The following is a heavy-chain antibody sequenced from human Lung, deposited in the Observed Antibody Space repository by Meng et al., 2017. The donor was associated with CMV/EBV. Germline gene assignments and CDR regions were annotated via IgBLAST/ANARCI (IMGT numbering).Heavy chain of an antibody. J-gene: IGHJ4*02. D-gene: IGHD3-22*01. Sequence: SQXXSLTXAISGDSVSSNSAAWNWIRQSPSRGLEWLGRTYYRSKWYNDYAVSVKSRITINPDTSKNQFSLQLNSVTPEDTAVYYCARGHYDSSGYPIDYWGQGXLVTSPQ. V-gene: IGHV6-1*01. CDR3: ARGHYDSSGYPIDY. CDR2: TYYRSKWYN. CDR1: GDSVSSNSAA.